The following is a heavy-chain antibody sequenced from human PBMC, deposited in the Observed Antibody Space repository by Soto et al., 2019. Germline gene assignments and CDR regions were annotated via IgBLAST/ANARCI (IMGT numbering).Heavy chain of an antibody. V-gene: IGHV5-51*01. Sequence: GESLKISCKGSGYSFTGYWIGWVRQMPGKGLEWMGIIYPGDSDTRYSPSFQGQVTISADKSISTAYLQWSSLKASDTAMYYCARLPYCSGGSCYSPFDYWGQGTLVTVSS. CDR1: GYSFTGYW. CDR3: ARLPYCSGGSCYSPFDY. D-gene: IGHD2-15*01. CDR2: IYPGDSDT. J-gene: IGHJ4*02.